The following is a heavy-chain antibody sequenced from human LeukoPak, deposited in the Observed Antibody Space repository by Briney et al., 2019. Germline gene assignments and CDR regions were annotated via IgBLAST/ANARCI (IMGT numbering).Heavy chain of an antibody. Sequence: GASVKVSCKASGYTFTGYYMHWVRQAPGQGLEWMGWINPNSGGTNYVEKLQGRVTLTRDTSISTAYMELSRLRSDDTAVYYCARAPRDDILTGYSNLHDYWGQGTLVTVSS. CDR3: ARAPRDDILTGYSNLHDY. J-gene: IGHJ4*02. CDR2: INPNSGGT. CDR1: GYTFTGYY. V-gene: IGHV1-2*02. D-gene: IGHD3-9*01.